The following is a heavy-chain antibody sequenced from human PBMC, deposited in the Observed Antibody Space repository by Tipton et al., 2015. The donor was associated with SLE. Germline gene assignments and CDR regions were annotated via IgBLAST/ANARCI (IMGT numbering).Heavy chain of an antibody. J-gene: IGHJ5*01. V-gene: IGHV4-38-2*02. CDR3: ARDPYDSTWRNGRFDL. D-gene: IGHD6-13*01. CDR2: LYNRGST. Sequence: TLSLTCAVPGYSITSGDYWGWIRQPPGKGLEWVGSLYNRGSTYSNPSPKSRVTISTDMSKTEIYLKLTTVTATDTAVYFCARDPYDSTWRNGRFDLWGQGTLVTVSP. CDR1: GYSITSGDY.